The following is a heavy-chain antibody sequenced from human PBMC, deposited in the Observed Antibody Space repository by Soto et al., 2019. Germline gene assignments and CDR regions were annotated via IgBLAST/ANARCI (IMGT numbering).Heavy chain of an antibody. CDR2: INPSGGGT. V-gene: IGHV1-46*01. Sequence: ASVKVSCKASGYTFISYYMHWVRQAPGQGLEWMGIINPSGGGTNYAQKLQGRVTMTTDTSTSTAYMELRSLRSDDTAVYYCARGSYYYDSSGYSPLDYWGQGTLVTVSS. CDR3: ARGSYYYDSSGYSPLDY. J-gene: IGHJ4*02. CDR1: GYTFISYY. D-gene: IGHD3-22*01.